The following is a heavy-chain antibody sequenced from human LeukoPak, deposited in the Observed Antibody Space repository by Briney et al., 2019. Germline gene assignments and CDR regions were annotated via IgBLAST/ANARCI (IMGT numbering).Heavy chain of an antibody. CDR3: VMTAGPPTDH. CDR2: ISGSGDST. J-gene: IGHJ4*01. Sequence: TGGSLRLSCAASGFTFSSYAMSWVRQAPGKGLEWVSAISGSGDSTYYADSVKGRFTISRDNSKNTLSLQMNSLRVEDTAVYYCVMTAGPPTDHWGQGALVTISS. V-gene: IGHV3-23*01. CDR1: GFTFSSYA.